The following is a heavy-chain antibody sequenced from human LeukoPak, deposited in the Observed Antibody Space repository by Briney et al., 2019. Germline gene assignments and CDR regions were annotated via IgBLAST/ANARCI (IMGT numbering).Heavy chain of an antibody. CDR1: GFTFDDYA. CDR3: AKGNRRHYTSGPNPDSLH. CDR2: ISWNSGSI. D-gene: IGHD6-19*01. V-gene: IGHV3-9*01. J-gene: IGHJ4*02. Sequence: GRSLRLSCAASGFTFDDYAMHWVRQAPGKGLEWVSGISWNSGSIDYADSVKGRFTISRDNAKNSLYLQMNSLRVEDTAFYYCAKGNRRHYTSGPNPDSLHWGQGALVTVSS.